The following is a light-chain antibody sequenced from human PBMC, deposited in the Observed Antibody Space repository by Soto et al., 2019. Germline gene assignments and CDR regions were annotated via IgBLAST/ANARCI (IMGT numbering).Light chain of an antibody. CDR2: EDN. V-gene: IGLV6-57*04. CDR3: QSYDSSDHVI. Sequence: NFMLTQPHSLSESPGKTVTISCTRSSGSIASNYVQWYQQRPGSAPAIVIYEDNQRPSGVPDRFSGSIDSSSNSASLTISGLKTEDEADYYCQSYDSSDHVIFGGGTKVTVL. J-gene: IGLJ2*01. CDR1: SGSIASNY.